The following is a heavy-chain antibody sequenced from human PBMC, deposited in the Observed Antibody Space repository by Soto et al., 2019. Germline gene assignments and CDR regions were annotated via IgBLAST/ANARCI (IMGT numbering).Heavy chain of an antibody. Sequence: ASVKVSCKASGYSFSFYGINWVRQAPGQGLEWMGWINAANGNTNYSQKFEGRVTMTTATSASTVCMELSSLRSEDTAVYYCARDGGASDITAAVTGAFDIWGQGTMVTVSS. CDR1: GYSFSFYG. J-gene: IGHJ3*02. V-gene: IGHV1-18*01. CDR2: INAANGNT. CDR3: ARDGGASDITAAVTGAFDI. D-gene: IGHD6-13*01.